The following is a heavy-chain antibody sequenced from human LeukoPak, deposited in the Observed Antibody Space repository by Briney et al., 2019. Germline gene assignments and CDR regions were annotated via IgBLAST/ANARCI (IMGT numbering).Heavy chain of an antibody. CDR1: GFTFSSYG. J-gene: IGHJ4*02. V-gene: IGHV3-30*18. Sequence: GGSLRLSCAASGFTFSSYGMHWVRQAPGKGLEGVAVISYDGSNKYYADSVKGRFTISRDNSKNTLYLQMNSLRAEDTAVYYCAKDRGVAVAGTGGLFDYWGQGTLVTVSS. D-gene: IGHD6-19*01. CDR2: ISYDGSNK. CDR3: AKDRGVAVAGTGGLFDY.